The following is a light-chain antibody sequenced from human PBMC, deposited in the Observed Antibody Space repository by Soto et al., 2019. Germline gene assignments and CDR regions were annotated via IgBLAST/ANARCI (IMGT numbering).Light chain of an antibody. J-gene: IGLJ2*01. CDR2: EVS. CDR3: SSYTSSSTLV. V-gene: IGLV2-14*01. Sequence: QSVLTQPASVSGSPGQSITISCTGTSSDVGGYNYVSWYQQHPGKAPKLMISEVSNRPSGVSNRFSDSKSGNTASLTISGLQAEDEADYYCSSYTSSSTLVFGGGTKLTVL. CDR1: SSDVGGYNY.